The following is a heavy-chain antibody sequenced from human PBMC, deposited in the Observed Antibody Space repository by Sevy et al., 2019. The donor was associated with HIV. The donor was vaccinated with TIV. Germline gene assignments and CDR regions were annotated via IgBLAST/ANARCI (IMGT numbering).Heavy chain of an antibody. J-gene: IGHJ4*02. Sequence: GGSLRLSCAASGFTFSSYAMSWVRPAPGKGLEWVSAISGSGGSTDYADSVKGRFTISRDNSKNTLYLQMNSLRAEDTAVYYCARPLTGYSSGPDYWGQGTLVTVSS. V-gene: IGHV3-23*01. CDR1: GFTFSSYA. CDR3: ARPLTGYSSGPDY. CDR2: ISGSGGST. D-gene: IGHD6-19*01.